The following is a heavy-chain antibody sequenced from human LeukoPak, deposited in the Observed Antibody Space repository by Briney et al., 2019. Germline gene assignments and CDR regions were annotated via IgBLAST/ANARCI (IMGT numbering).Heavy chain of an antibody. Sequence: SETLSLTCAVYGGSFSGYYWSWIRQPPGKGLEWIGEINHSGSTNYHPSLKSRVTISVDTSKNQFSLKLSSVTAADTAVYYCARGGGFDWFQDFDYWGQGTLVTVSS. CDR3: ARGGGFDWFQDFDY. V-gene: IGHV4-34*01. CDR1: GGSFSGYY. CDR2: INHSGST. D-gene: IGHD3-9*01. J-gene: IGHJ4*02.